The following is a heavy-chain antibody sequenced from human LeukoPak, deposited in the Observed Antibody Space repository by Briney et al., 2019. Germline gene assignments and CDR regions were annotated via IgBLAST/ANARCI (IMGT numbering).Heavy chain of an antibody. J-gene: IGHJ4*02. D-gene: IGHD6-25*01. V-gene: IGHV3-21*01. CDR3: ARDGQYSSAYDY. Sequence: GGSLRLSCAASGFTFSTYAMNWVRQAPGKGLEWVSSISSSSSYIYYADSVKGRFTISRDNAKNSLYLQMNSLRAEDTAVYYCARDGQYSSAYDYWGQGTLVTVSS. CDR1: GFTFSTYA. CDR2: ISSSSSYI.